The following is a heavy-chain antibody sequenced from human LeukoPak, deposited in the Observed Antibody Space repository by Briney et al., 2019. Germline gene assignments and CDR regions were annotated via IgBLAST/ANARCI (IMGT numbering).Heavy chain of an antibody. D-gene: IGHD3-10*01. V-gene: IGHV1-2*02. CDR1: GYTFTGYY. Sequence: ASLRLSCKASGYTFTGYYMHWVRQAPGQGLEWMGWINPNSGGTNYAQKFQGRVTMTRDTSINTAYMELSRLRSDDTAVYYCARVGGSGENWFDPWGQGTLVTVSS. CDR3: ARVGGSGENWFDP. J-gene: IGHJ5*02. CDR2: INPNSGGT.